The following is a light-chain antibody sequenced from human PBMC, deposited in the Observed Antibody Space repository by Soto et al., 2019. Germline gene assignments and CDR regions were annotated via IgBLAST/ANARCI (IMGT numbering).Light chain of an antibody. CDR3: AVWDDSLDGWV. J-gene: IGLJ3*02. CDR1: SSNIGSHV. Sequence: QSVLTQPPSASGTPGQRVTISFSGSSSNIGSHVVYWYQQLAGTAPKLLMYNNNQRPSGVPDRFSGSKSVTSASLAISGLQSEDEADYYCAVWDDSLDGWVCGGGTQLTVL. V-gene: IGLV1-44*01. CDR2: NNN.